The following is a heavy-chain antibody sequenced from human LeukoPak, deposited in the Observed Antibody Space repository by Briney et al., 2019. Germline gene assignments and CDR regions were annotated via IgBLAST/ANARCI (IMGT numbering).Heavy chain of an antibody. J-gene: IGHJ5*02. D-gene: IGHD4-17*01. V-gene: IGHV4-59*08. CDR2: IYYSGST. Sequence: SQTLSLTCTVSGGSFSGYYWSWIRQPPGKGLEWIGYIYYSGSTRYNPSLESRVTLAVDTSKNQFSLRLSSVTAADTAVYYCARLTVTRTYPNYFDPWGQGTLVTVSS. CDR1: GGSFSGYY. CDR3: ARLTVTRTYPNYFDP.